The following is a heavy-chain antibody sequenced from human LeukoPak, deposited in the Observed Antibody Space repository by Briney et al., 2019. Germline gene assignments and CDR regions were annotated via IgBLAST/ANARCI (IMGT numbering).Heavy chain of an antibody. Sequence: GGSLRLSCAASGFTFTSYAMSWVRQAPGKGREWVSAIIGSGDSTYYADSVKGRFTISRDNAKNSLYLQMNSLRAEDKAVYYCARGGVYAFFDHWGQGTLVTVSS. D-gene: IGHD5/OR15-5a*01. CDR3: ARGGVYAFFDH. CDR1: GFTFTSYA. J-gene: IGHJ4*02. CDR2: IIGSGDST. V-gene: IGHV3-23*01.